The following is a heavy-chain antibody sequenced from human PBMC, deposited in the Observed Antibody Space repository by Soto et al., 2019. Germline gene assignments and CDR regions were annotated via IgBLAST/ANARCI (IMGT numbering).Heavy chain of an antibody. D-gene: IGHD4-17*01. CDR3: AGTTPTKRRRYYYYGMDV. CDR1: GDSVSSNSAA. Sequence: SQTLSLTCAISGDSVSSNSAAWNWIRQSPSRGLEWLGRTYYRSKWYNDYAVSVKSRITINPDTSKNQSSLQLNSVTPEDTAVYYCAGTTPTKRRRYYYYGMDVWGQGTTVTVSS. CDR2: TYYRSKWYN. V-gene: IGHV6-1*01. J-gene: IGHJ6*02.